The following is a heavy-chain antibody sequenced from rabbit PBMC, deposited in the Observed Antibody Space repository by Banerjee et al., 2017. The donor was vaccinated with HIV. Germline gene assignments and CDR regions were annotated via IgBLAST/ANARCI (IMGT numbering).Heavy chain of an antibody. Sequence: QEQLEESGGGLVQPEGSLTLTCTASGFSFSSKYVMCGVRQAPGKGLEWIACINTSSGNAVYANWAKGRFTISKTSSTTVTLQMTSLTAADTATYFCARRVSGGSEYFNLWGQGTLVTVS. J-gene: IGHJ4*01. CDR2: INTSSGNA. CDR3: ARRVSGGSEYFNL. V-gene: IGHV1S45*01. D-gene: IGHD4-1*01. CDR1: GFSFSSKYV.